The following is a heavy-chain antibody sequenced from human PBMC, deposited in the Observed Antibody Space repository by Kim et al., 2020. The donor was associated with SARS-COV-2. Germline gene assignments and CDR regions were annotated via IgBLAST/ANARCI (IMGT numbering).Heavy chain of an antibody. CDR3: TTAMSLGDILTGYYFYYYDMDV. V-gene: IGHV3-15*01. CDR2: IKSKTDGGTT. J-gene: IGHJ6*02. D-gene: IGHD3-9*01. CDR1: GFTFNNAW. Sequence: GGSLRLSCAASGFTFNNAWMNWVRQAPGKGLEWVGRIKSKTDGGTTDYAAPVKGRFTISRDDSKNTLYLQMNSLKTEDTAVYYCTTAMSLGDILTGYYFYYYDMDVWGQGTTVTVSS.